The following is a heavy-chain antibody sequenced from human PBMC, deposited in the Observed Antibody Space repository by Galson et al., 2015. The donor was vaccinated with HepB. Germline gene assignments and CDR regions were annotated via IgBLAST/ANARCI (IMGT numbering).Heavy chain of an antibody. CDR1: AFTFSTYA. J-gene: IGHJ4*02. V-gene: IGHV3-23*01. D-gene: IGHD3-10*01. Sequence: SLRLSCAASAFTFSTYAMDWVRQAPGRGLEWVSTISAGGSTTYYADSVKGRFTISRANSKNTLYLQMNSLRADDTAVYYCARDSSFYDSGSNPTAVDYWCQGTLFTVSS. CDR2: ISAGGSTT. CDR3: ARDSSFYDSGSNPTAVDY.